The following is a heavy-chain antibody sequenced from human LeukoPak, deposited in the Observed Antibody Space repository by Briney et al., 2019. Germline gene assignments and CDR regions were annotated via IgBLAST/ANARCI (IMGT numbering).Heavy chain of an antibody. CDR3: ARSGTGSGYDFDY. V-gene: IGHV5-51*01. CDR1: GYSFTSYW. CDR2: IYPSDSDT. D-gene: IGHD5-12*01. Sequence: GESLQISCKGSGYSFTSYWIGWVRQMPGKGLEWMGIIYPSDSDTRYSPSFQGQVTISADKSISTAYLQWSSLKASDTAMYYCARSGTGSGYDFDYWGQGTLVTVSS. J-gene: IGHJ4*02.